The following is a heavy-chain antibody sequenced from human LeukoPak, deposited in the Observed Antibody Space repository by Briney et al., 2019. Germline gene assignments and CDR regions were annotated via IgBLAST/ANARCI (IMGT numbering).Heavy chain of an antibody. CDR1: GYSISSGYY. Sequence: SETLSLTCTVSGYSISSGYYWGWIRQPPGKGLEWIGSIYHSGSTYYNPSLKSRVTISVDTSRNQFSLKLSSVTAADTAVYYCARGVFFDYWGQGTLVTVSS. J-gene: IGHJ4*02. D-gene: IGHD3-10*01. CDR2: IYHSGST. CDR3: ARGVFFDY. V-gene: IGHV4-38-2*02.